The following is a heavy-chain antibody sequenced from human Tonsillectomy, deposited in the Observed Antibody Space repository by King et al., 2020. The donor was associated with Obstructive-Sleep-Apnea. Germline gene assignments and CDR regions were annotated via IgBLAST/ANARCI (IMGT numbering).Heavy chain of an antibody. CDR2: RNPNSCNT. CDR3: ARFVGVDTAMVTSAFDI. D-gene: IGHD5-18*01. Sequence: VQLVQSGAEVKKPGASVKVSCKASGYTFTSYDINWVRQATGQGLEWMGWRNPNSCNTGYAQKFQGRVTMTRNTSISTAYMGLSSLRSEDTAVYYRARFVGVDTAMVTSAFDIWGQGTMVTVSS. CDR1: GYTFTSYD. V-gene: IGHV1-8*01. J-gene: IGHJ3*02.